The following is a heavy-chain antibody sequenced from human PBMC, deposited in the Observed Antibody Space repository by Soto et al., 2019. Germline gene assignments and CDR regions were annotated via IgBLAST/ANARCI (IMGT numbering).Heavy chain of an antibody. CDR2: ISGSGGST. CDR3: AKTTSPFLVVVAGYFDY. J-gene: IGHJ4*02. V-gene: IGHV3-23*01. Sequence: EVQLLESGGGLVQPGGSLRLSCAASGFTFSSYAMSWVRQAPGKGLEWVSAISGSGGSTYYADSVKGRFTISRDNSKNTLYLQMNSLRAEDTAVYYCAKTTSPFLVVVAGYFDYWGQGTLVTVSS. D-gene: IGHD2-15*01. CDR1: GFTFSSYA.